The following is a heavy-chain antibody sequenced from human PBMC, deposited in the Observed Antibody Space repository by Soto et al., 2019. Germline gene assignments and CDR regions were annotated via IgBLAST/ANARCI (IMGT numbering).Heavy chain of an antibody. CDR2: IYYTGST. CDR1: GGSVNSGGFY. D-gene: IGHD2-8*01. V-gene: IGHV4-61*08. CDR3: ARRNGLDTDAYF. Sequence: PSETLSLTCTVSGGSVNSGGFYWSWIRQPPGKGLEWIGYIYYTGSTKNPSLRSRVTISVDTSKNQFSLKLSSVTAADTAVYFCARRNGLDTDAYFWGQGTLVTVSS. J-gene: IGHJ4*02.